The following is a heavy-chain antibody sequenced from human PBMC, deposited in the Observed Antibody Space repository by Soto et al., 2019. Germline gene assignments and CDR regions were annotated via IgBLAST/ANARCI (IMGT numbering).Heavy chain of an antibody. CDR3: ANMGSGYDYYFDY. D-gene: IGHD5-12*01. CDR1: AFTFSSYG. V-gene: IGHV3-30*18. CDR2: ISCDGSNK. Sequence: TGGALRLSSAASAFTFSSYGMHWVRQAPGKGLEWVAVISCDGSNKYYADSVTGRFTISRDNSKNTLYLQMNSLRAEDKDVYYCANMGSGYDYYFDYWGQGTLVTVSS. J-gene: IGHJ4*02.